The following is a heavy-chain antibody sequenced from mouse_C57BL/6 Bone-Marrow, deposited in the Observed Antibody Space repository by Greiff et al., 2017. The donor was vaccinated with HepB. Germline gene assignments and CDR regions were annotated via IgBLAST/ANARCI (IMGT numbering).Heavy chain of an antibody. V-gene: IGHV1-81*01. CDR3: ARLDYYGSSYGYWYFDV. J-gene: IGHJ1*03. CDR1: GYTFTSYG. CDR2: IYPRSGNT. D-gene: IGHD1-1*01. Sequence: VQLQQSGAELARPGASVKLSCKASGYTFTSYGISWVKQSTGQGLEWIGEIYPRSGNTYYNEKFKGKATLTADKSSSTAYMELRSLTSEDSAVYFCARLDYYGSSYGYWYFDVWGTGTTVTVSS.